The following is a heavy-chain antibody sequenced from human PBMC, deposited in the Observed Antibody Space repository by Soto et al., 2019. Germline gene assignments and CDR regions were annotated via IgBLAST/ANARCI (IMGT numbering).Heavy chain of an antibody. CDR1: GFTFSSYG. CDR2: IWYDGSNK. Sequence: LRLSCAASGFTFSSYGMHWVRQAPGKGLEWVAVIWYDGSNKYYADSVKGRFTISRDNSKNTLYLQMNSLRAEDTAVYYCARQRITMVRGVITKYYYYGMDVWGQGTTVTVSS. J-gene: IGHJ6*02. V-gene: IGHV3-33*01. D-gene: IGHD3-10*01. CDR3: ARQRITMVRGVITKYYYYGMDV.